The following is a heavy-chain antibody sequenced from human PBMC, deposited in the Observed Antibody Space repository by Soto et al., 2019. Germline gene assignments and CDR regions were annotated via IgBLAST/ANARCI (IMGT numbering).Heavy chain of an antibody. Sequence: SETLSLTCTVSGGSISSYYWSWIRQPPGKGLEWIGYIYYSGSTNYNPSLKSRVTISVDTSKNQFSLKLSSVTAADMAVYYCACILGYCSGGRCCDIWGQGTMVTVSS. CDR2: IYYSGST. CDR1: GGSISSYY. D-gene: IGHD2-15*01. CDR3: ACILGYCSGGRCCDI. V-gene: IGHV4-59*01. J-gene: IGHJ3*02.